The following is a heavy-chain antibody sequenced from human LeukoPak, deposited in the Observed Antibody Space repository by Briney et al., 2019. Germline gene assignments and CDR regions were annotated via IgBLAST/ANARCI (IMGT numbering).Heavy chain of an antibody. CDR1: GYTFTSYG. J-gene: IGHJ4*02. CDR2: INPSGGST. Sequence: GASVKVSCKASGYTFTSYGTSWVRQAPGQGLEWMGIINPSGGSTSYAQKFQGRVTMTRDTSTSTVYMELSSLRSEDTAVYYCARDLTGGGGWYFDYWGQGTLVTVSS. V-gene: IGHV1-46*01. CDR3: ARDLTGGGGWYFDY. D-gene: IGHD1-14*01.